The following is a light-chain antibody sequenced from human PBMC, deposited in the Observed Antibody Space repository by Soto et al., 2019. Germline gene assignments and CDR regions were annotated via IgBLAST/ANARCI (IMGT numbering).Light chain of an antibody. CDR1: QSISSY. Sequence: DIQMTQSPSSLSASVGDRVTITCRASQSISSYLNWYQQKPGKAPKLLIYAASSLQSGVPSRFSGSGSGTHFTLTITSLEPEDFETYYCQQSYSTLRTFGQGTKVEFK. CDR3: QQSYSTLRT. J-gene: IGKJ1*01. CDR2: AAS. V-gene: IGKV1-39*01.